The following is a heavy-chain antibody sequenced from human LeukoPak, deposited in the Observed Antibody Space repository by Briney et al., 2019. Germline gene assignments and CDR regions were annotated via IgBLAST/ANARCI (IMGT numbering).Heavy chain of an antibody. V-gene: IGHV4-59*12. J-gene: IGHJ4*02. CDR2: IYYSGST. CDR3: ARTSGWYWEVDY. CDR1: GASISSYY. Sequence: SETLSLTCTASGASISSYYWSWIRQPPGKGLEWIGYIYYSGSTNYNPSLKSRVTISVDTSKNQFSLKLSSVTAADTAVYYCARTSGWYWEVDYWGQGTLVTVSS. D-gene: IGHD6-19*01.